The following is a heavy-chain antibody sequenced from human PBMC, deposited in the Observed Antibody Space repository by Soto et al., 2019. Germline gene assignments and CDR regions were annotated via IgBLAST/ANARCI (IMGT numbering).Heavy chain of an antibody. CDR2: IIPIFGTA. Sequence: SVKVSCKASGGTFSSYAISWVRQAPGQGLEWMGGIIPIFGTANYAQKFQGRVTITADKSTSTAYMELSSLRSEDTAVYYCASSSQPRGAFDTWGQGTMVTVSS. CDR3: ASSSQPRGAFDT. CDR1: GGTFSSYA. D-gene: IGHD6-6*01. J-gene: IGHJ3*02. V-gene: IGHV1-69*06.